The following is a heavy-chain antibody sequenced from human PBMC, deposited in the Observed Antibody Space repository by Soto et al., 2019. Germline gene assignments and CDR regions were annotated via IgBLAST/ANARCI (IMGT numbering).Heavy chain of an antibody. Sequence: VQLVESGGGVVQPGRSLRLSCAASGFTFSSYGMHWVRQAPGKGLEWVALISYDGSNEYYADSVKGRFTITRDNSKNTVYLQMNSLRAEDTAVHYCAKDLTYYYDSSGYFGAFDMWGQGTMVTVSS. CDR1: GFTFSSYG. CDR2: ISYDGSNE. D-gene: IGHD3-22*01. J-gene: IGHJ3*02. CDR3: AKDLTYYYDSSGYFGAFDM. V-gene: IGHV3-30*18.